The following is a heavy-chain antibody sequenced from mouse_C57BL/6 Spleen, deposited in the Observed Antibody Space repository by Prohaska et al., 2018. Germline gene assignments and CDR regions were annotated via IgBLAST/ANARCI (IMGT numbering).Heavy chain of an antibody. CDR2: IDPSDSYT. D-gene: IGHD2-3*01. CDR3: ARSGGYYPLFDV. Sequence: GAELVKPGASVKLSCKASGYTFTSYWMQWVKQRPGQGLEWIGEIDPSDSYTNYNQKFKGKATLTVDTSSSTAYMQLSSLTSEDSAVYYCARSGGYYPLFDVWGTGTTVTVSS. CDR1: GYTFTSYW. J-gene: IGHJ1*03. V-gene: IGHV1-50*01.